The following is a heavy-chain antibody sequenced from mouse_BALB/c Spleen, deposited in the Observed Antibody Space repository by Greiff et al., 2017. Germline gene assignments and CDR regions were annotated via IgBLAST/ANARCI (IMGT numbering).Heavy chain of an antibody. CDR3: ARGHGSSPSGFAY. Sequence: VMLVESGPGLVAPSQSLSITCTVSGFSLTGYGVNWVRQPPGKGLEWLGMIWGDGSTDYNSALKSRLSISKDNSKSQVFLKMNSLQTDDTARYYCARGHGSSPSGFAYWGQGTLVTVSA. J-gene: IGHJ3*01. D-gene: IGHD1-1*01. CDR2: IWGDGST. CDR1: GFSLTGYG. V-gene: IGHV2-6-7*01.